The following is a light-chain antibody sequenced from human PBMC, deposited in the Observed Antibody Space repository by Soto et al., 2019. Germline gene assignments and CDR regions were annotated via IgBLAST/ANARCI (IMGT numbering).Light chain of an antibody. Sequence: DIQMTQSPSSLSASVGDRVTITCRASQSISTYLNWYQQKPGKAPKLLISAASSLQSGVPARFSGSGSGTDFTLIISSVQPEDFATFYCEQSYGSPPTFGQGTKVDIK. CDR3: EQSYGSPPT. V-gene: IGKV1-39*01. CDR1: QSISTY. J-gene: IGKJ1*01. CDR2: AAS.